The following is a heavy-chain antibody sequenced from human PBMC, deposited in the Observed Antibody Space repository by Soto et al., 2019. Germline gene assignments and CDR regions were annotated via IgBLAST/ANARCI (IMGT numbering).Heavy chain of an antibody. J-gene: IGHJ6*03. Sequence: LSLTCAASGFTFSNAWMSWVRQAPGKGLEWVGRIKSKTDGGTTDYAAPVKGRFTISRDDSKNTLYLQMNSLKTEDTAVYYCTTGESIAARQIYYYYMDVWGKGTTVTVSS. CDR2: IKSKTDGGTT. CDR1: GFTFSNAW. CDR3: TTGESIAARQIYYYYMDV. V-gene: IGHV3-15*01. D-gene: IGHD6-6*01.